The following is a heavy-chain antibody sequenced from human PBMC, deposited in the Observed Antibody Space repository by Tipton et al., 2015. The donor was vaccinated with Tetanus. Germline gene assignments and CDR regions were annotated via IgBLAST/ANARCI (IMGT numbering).Heavy chain of an antibody. V-gene: IGHV4-61*01. CDR3: ARVESDGSGTNYNFYYMDV. CDR2: VFYRGST. J-gene: IGHJ6*03. CDR1: GGSISSGSSY. Sequence: GLVKPSETLSLTCTVSGGSISSGSSYWSWVRQPPGKKLEWLGDVFYRGSTNYNPSFKSRVTISVDTSKNQFSLKLHPVSAADTAVYYCARVESDGSGTNYNFYYMDVWGKGTTVTVSS. D-gene: IGHD3-10*01.